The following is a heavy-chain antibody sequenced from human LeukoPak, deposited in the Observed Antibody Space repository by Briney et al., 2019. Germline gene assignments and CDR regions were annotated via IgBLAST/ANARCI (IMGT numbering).Heavy chain of an antibody. CDR2: INPNSGGT. J-gene: IGHJ3*02. V-gene: IGHV1-2*02. CDR3: ARGLEGYYDSSGTAGEAAFDI. CDR1: GYTFTGYY. Sequence: ASVKVSCKASGYTFTGYYMHWVRQAPGQGLEWMGWINPNSGGTNYAQKLQGRVTMTTDTSTSTAYMELRSLRSDDTAVYYCARGLEGYYDSSGTAGEAAFDIWGQGTMVTVSS. D-gene: IGHD3-22*01.